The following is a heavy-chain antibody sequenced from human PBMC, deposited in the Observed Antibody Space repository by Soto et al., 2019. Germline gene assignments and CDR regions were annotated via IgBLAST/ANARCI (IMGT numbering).Heavy chain of an antibody. Sequence: SGFTFSSYGMHWVRQAPGKGLEWVSAISGSGGSTYYADSVKGRFTISRDNSKNTLYLQMNSLRAEDTAVYYCASDYYGSGSYFLDYWGQGTLVTVSS. J-gene: IGHJ4*02. CDR2: ISGSGGST. D-gene: IGHD3-10*01. CDR3: ASDYYGSGSYFLDY. CDR1: GFTFSSYG. V-gene: IGHV3-23*01.